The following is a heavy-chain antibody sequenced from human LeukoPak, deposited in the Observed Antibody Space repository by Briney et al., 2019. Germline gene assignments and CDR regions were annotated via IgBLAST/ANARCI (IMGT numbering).Heavy chain of an antibody. CDR2: IFYSGDT. Sequence: SQTLSLTCTVSGGSISSGDYYWSWIRQPPAKGLEWIGYIFYSGDTYYNPSLKSRVTISVDTSYNQFSLRLSSVTAADTAVYYCARILRGFYDSSGYSDYWGRGTLVTVSS. V-gene: IGHV4-30-4*01. J-gene: IGHJ4*02. CDR3: ARILRGFYDSSGYSDY. D-gene: IGHD3-22*01. CDR1: GGSISSGDYY.